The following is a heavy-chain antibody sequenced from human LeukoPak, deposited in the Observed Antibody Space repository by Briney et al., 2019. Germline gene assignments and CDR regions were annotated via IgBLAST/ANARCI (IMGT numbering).Heavy chain of an antibody. CDR3: ARGHPEGVGAFDI. D-gene: IGHD3-10*01. CDR2: IIPILGIA. Sequence: ASVKVSCKASGGTFGSYAISWVRQAPGQGLEWMGRIIPILGIANYAQKFQGRVTITADKSTSTAYMELSSLRSEDTAVYYCARGHPEGVGAFDIWGQGTMVTVSS. V-gene: IGHV1-69*04. J-gene: IGHJ3*02. CDR1: GGTFGSYA.